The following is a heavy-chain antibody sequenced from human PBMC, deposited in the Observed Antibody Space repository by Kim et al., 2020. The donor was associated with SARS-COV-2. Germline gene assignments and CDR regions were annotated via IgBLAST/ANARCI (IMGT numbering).Heavy chain of an antibody. J-gene: IGHJ3*02. V-gene: IGHV4-4*08. D-gene: IGHD6-19*01. CDR3: ARRNSGWNDAFDI. Sequence: HPSPNRRLTVPLDTSKNQFSLKLNSVTAADTAVYYCARRNSGWNDAFDIWGQGPLVTVSS.